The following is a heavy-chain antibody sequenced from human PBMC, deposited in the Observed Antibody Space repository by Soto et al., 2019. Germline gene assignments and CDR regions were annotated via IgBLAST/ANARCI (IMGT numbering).Heavy chain of an antibody. J-gene: IGHJ4*02. CDR1: GGSFSGYY. CDR2: INHSGST. Sequence: SETLSLTCAVYGGSFSGYYWSWIRQPPGKGLEWIGEINHSGSTNYNPSLKSRVTISVDTSKNQFSLKLSSVTAADTAVYYCARDKITGLFAYWGQGTLVTVSS. CDR3: ARDKITGLFAY. D-gene: IGHD2-8*02. V-gene: IGHV4-34*01.